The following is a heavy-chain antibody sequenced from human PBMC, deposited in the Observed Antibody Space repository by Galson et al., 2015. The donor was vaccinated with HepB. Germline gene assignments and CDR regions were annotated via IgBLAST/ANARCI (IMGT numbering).Heavy chain of an antibody. CDR1: GFTFSSYS. Sequence: SLRLSCAASGFTFSSYSMNWVRQAPGKGLEWVSYISSSSSTIYYADSVKGRFTISRDNAKNSPYLQMNSLRDEDTAVYYCARVRSSSWYRRTNYYFDYWGQGTLVTVSS. V-gene: IGHV3-48*02. D-gene: IGHD6-13*01. CDR2: ISSSSSTI. J-gene: IGHJ4*02. CDR3: ARVRSSSWYRRTNYYFDY.